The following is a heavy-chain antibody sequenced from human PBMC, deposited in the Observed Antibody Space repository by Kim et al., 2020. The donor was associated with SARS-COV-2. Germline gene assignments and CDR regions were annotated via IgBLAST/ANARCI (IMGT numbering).Heavy chain of an antibody. CDR1: GSTVSSNY. CDR3: ARVAAAGTYYYYGMDV. CDR2: IYSGGST. Sequence: GGSLRLSCAASGSTVSSNYMSWVRQAPGKGLEWVSVIYSGGSTYYADSVKGRFTISRDNSKNTLYLQMNSLRAEDTAVYYCARVAAAGTYYYYGMDVWGQGTTVTVSS. J-gene: IGHJ6*02. D-gene: IGHD6-13*01. V-gene: IGHV3-66*01.